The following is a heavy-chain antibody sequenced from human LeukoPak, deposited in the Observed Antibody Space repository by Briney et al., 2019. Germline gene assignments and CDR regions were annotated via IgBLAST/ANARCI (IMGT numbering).Heavy chain of an antibody. Sequence: PGGSLRLSCAASGFTFSSYAMSWVRQAPGKGLEWVSAISGSGGSTYYADSVKGRFTISRDNSKNTLYLQMNSLRAEDTAVYYCAKSGALLLWFGELLDYFDYWGQGTLVTVSS. J-gene: IGHJ4*02. CDR3: AKSGALLLWFGELLDYFDY. CDR1: GFTFSSYA. D-gene: IGHD3-10*01. CDR2: ISGSGGST. V-gene: IGHV3-23*01.